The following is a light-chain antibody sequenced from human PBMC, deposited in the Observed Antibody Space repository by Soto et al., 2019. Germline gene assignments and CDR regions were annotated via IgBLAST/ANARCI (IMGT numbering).Light chain of an antibody. J-gene: IGKJ2*01. CDR2: AAS. CDR3: QQSYSSPRT. Sequence: DLQMTQSPSSLSASVGDRVTITCRASQSISSYLNWYQQKPGQAPKVLIYAASSLQSGVPSRFSGSGSGTDFTLTISSLQPEDFATYYCQQSYSSPRTFGQGTKLEIK. V-gene: IGKV1-39*01. CDR1: QSISSY.